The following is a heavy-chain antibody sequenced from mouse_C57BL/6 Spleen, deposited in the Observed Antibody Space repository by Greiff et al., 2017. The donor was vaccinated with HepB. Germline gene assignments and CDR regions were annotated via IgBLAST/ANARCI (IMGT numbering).Heavy chain of an antibody. CDR2: ISDVGSYT. CDR1: GFTFSSYA. CDR3: ARDSGSSSYYFDY. J-gene: IGHJ2*01. V-gene: IGHV5-4*01. D-gene: IGHD1-1*01. Sequence: EVMLVESGGGLVKPGGSLKLSCAASGFTFSSYAMSWVRQTPEKRLEWVATISDVGSYTYYPDNVKGRFTISRDNAKNNLYLQMRHLRSEDTAMYYCARDSGSSSYYFDYWGQGTTLTVSS.